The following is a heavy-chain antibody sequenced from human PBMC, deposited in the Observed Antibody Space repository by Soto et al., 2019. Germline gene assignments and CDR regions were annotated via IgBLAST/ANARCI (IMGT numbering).Heavy chain of an antibody. D-gene: IGHD3-10*01. J-gene: IGHJ6*02. CDR2: INHRGST. Sequence: SETLSLTCAVYGGSFSAYHWSWIRQPPGKGLEWIGEINHRGSTNYNPSLKSRATISVDTSKNQFSLKLSSVTAADTSMYYCAGGRGVRGSIITTYYYYGMDVWGQGTTVTVSS. V-gene: IGHV4-34*01. CDR1: GGSFSAYH. CDR3: AGGRGVRGSIITTYYYYGMDV.